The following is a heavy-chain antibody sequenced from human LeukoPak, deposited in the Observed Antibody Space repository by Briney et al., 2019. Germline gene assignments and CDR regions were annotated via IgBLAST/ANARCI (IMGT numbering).Heavy chain of an antibody. J-gene: IGHJ6*02. CDR1: GFTFSSYG. CDR3: AKGLGVDSSGWYPQQYYYYGMDV. Sequence: GGSLRLSCAASGFTFSSYGMHWVRQAPGKGLEWVAVISYDGSNKYYADSVKGRFTISRDNSKNTLYLQMNSLRAEDTAVYYCAKGLGVDSSGWYPQQYYYYGMDVWGQGTTVTVSS. D-gene: IGHD6-19*01. V-gene: IGHV3-30*18. CDR2: ISYDGSNK.